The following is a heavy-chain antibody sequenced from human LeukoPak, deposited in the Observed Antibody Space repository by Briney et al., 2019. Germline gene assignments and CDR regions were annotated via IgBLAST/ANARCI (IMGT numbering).Heavy chain of an antibody. Sequence: GGSLRLSCTASGFTFSNYWMTWVRLAPGKGLEWVANIKEDGSAKNYVDSVKGRFTISRDNAKDSLYLQMDSLRAEDTAVYYCARWLGYGYGLDYWGQGTLVTVSS. CDR3: ARWLGYGYGLDY. V-gene: IGHV3-7*01. CDR2: IKEDGSAK. CDR1: GFTFSNYW. J-gene: IGHJ4*02. D-gene: IGHD5-18*01.